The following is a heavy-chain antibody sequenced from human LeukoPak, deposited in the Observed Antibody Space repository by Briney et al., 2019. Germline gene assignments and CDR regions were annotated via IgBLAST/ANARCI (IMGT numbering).Heavy chain of an antibody. V-gene: IGHV4-30-4*08. CDR1: GGSISSGDYY. D-gene: IGHD5-12*01. CDR3: ARDLIPRGYSGYGYFDY. J-gene: IGHJ4*02. Sequence: PSQTLSLTCTVSGGSISSGDYYWSWIRQPPGKGLEWIGYIYYSGSTYYNPSLKSRVTISVDTSKNQFSLKLSSVTAADTAVYYCARDLIPRGYSGYGYFDYWGQGTLVTVS. CDR2: IYYSGST.